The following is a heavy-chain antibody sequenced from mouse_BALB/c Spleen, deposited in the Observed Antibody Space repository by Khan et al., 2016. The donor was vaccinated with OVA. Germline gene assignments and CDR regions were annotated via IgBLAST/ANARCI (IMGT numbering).Heavy chain of an antibody. CDR3: ASRLYGSFAY. J-gene: IGHJ3*01. Sequence: EVQLQESGGDLVKPGGSLKLSCAASGFTFSSYGMSWVRQTPDKRLEWVATISSAGDYPYYHDNVKGRFTFSRANANNTLYLQMRSLKSEESAIFYCASRLYGSFAYWGQGTLVTVSA. V-gene: IGHV5-6*01. CDR1: GFTFSSYG. CDR2: ISSAGDYP. D-gene: IGHD1-1*02.